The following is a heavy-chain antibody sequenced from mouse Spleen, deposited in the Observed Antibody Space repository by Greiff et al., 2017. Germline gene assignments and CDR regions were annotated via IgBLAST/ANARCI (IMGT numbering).Heavy chain of an antibody. D-gene: IGHD1-1*01. CDR2: IHPNSGST. CDR1: GYTFTSYW. V-gene: IGHV1-64*01. Sequence: QVHVKQPGAELVKPGASVKLSCKASGYTFTSYWMHWVKQRPGQGLEWIGMIHPNSGSTNYNEKFKSKATLTVDKSSSTAYMQLSSLTSEDSAVYYCARRGYGYGSSYNYAMDYWGQGTSVTVSS. J-gene: IGHJ4*01. CDR3: ARRGYGYGSSYNYAMDY.